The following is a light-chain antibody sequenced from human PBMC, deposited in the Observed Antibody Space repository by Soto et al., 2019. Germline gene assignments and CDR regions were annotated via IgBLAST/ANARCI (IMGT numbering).Light chain of an antibody. CDR1: QSVSSSY. V-gene: IGKV3-20*01. Sequence: EIVLTQSPGTLSLSPGERATLSCRASQSVSSSYLAWYQQKPGQAPRFLIYGASSRATGIPDRFSGSGSGTDFTLTISRLEPEDFAVYYCQQYGNSPPTVGQVTKVDIK. J-gene: IGKJ1*01. CDR2: GAS. CDR3: QQYGNSPPT.